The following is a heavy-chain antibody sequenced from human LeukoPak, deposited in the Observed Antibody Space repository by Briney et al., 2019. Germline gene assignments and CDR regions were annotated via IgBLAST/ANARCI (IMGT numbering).Heavy chain of an antibody. Sequence: GESLRLSCAASGFTFSSYAMSWVRQAPGKGLEWVSAISGSGGSTYYADPVKGRFTISRDNPKNTLYLQMNSLRAEDTAVYYCAKDSIAAAGGPRPFDYWGQGTLVTVSS. J-gene: IGHJ4*02. CDR1: GFTFSSYA. CDR2: ISGSGGST. CDR3: AKDSIAAAGGPRPFDY. V-gene: IGHV3-23*01. D-gene: IGHD6-13*01.